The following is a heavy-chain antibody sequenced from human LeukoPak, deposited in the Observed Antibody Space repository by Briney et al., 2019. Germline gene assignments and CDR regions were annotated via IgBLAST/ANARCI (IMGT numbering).Heavy chain of an antibody. CDR3: ARDDSDYGC. CDR2: IHHSGST. J-gene: IGHJ4*02. CDR1: GYSITSGFY. D-gene: IGHD4-17*01. Sequence: SETLSLTCTPSGYSITSGFYWAWIRQTPGKGLEWIGSIHHSGSTYYNPSLKSRVTISVDTSKNHFSLKLSSVTAADTAVYYCARDDSDYGCWGQGTLVTVSS. V-gene: IGHV4-38-2*02.